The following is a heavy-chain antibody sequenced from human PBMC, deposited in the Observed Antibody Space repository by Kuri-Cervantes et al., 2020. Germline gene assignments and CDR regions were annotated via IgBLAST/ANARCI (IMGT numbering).Heavy chain of an antibody. J-gene: IGHJ4*02. CDR2: INHSGST. D-gene: IGHD3-10*01. CDR1: GGSFSGYY. V-gene: IGHV4-34*01. Sequence: SQTLSLTCAVYGGSFSGYYWSWIRQPPGKGLEWIGEINHSGSTNYNPSLKSRVTISVDKSKNQFSLKLSSVTAADTAVYYCARGTLSGTHDYWGQGTLVTVSS. CDR3: ARGTLSGTHDY.